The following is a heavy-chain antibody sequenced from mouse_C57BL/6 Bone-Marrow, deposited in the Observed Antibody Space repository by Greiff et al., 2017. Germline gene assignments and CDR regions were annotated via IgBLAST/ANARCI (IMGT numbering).Heavy chain of an antibody. J-gene: IGHJ4*01. CDR2: IDPSDSYT. V-gene: IGHV1-50*01. Sequence: QVQLQQPGAELVKPGASVKLSCKASGYTFTSYWMQWVKQRPGQGLGWIGEIDPSDSYTNSNQKFKGKATLTVDTSSSTAYMQLSSLTSEDSAVYYCARDYYYYAMDYWGQGTSVTVSS. D-gene: IGHD2-13*01. CDR1: GYTFTSYW. CDR3: ARDYYYYAMDY.